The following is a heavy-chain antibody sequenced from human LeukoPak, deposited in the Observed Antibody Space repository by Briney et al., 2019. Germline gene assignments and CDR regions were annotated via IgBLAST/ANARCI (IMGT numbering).Heavy chain of an antibody. CDR2: IHYSGSP. CDR3: ARKGVYYYDSSGYYLRSWFDP. J-gene: IGHJ5*02. V-gene: IGHV4-59*12. D-gene: IGHD3-22*01. CDR1: GGSNY. Sequence: PSETLSLTCTVSGGSNYWTWIRQAPGKGLEWIAYIHYSGSPHYNPSLRSRVTISVDTSKNQFSLKLSSVTAADTAVYYCARKGVYYYDSSGYYLRSWFDPWGQGTLVTVSS.